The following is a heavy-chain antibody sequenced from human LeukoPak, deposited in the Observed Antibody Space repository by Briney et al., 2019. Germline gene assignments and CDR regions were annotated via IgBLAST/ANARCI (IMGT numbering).Heavy chain of an antibody. CDR2: IYYSGST. D-gene: IGHD3-10*01. CDR1: GVSTSSYY. V-gene: IGHV4-59*01. Sequence: SETLSLTCTVSGVSTSSYYWSWIRQPPGKGLEWIGYIYYSGSTNYNPSLKSRVIISLDTSKNQFSLKLSAVTAADTAVYYCARDSSYYGSGSLVDGHSVAWFDPWGQGTLVTVSS. J-gene: IGHJ5*02. CDR3: ARDSSYYGSGSLVDGHSVAWFDP.